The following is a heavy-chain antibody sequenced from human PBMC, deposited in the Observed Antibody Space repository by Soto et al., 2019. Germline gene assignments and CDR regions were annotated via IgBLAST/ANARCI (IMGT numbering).Heavy chain of an antibody. CDR1: GGSISSSSYY. Sequence: QLQLQESGPGLVKPSETLSLTCTVSGGSISSSSYYWGWIRQPPGKGLEWIGSIYYSGSTYYNPSLKSRVTISVDTSKNQFSLKLSSVTAADTAVYYCARHPEATVTTFDYWGQGTLVTVSS. J-gene: IGHJ4*02. CDR2: IYYSGST. D-gene: IGHD4-17*01. CDR3: ARHPEATVTTFDY. V-gene: IGHV4-39*01.